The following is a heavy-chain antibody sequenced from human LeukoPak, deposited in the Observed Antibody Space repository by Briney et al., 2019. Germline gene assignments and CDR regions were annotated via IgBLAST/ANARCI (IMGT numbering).Heavy chain of an antibody. CDR2: ISGSGGST. V-gene: IGHV3-23*01. CDR1: GFTFSSYA. D-gene: IGHD5-18*01. Sequence: PGGSLRLSCAASGFTFSSYAMSWVRQAPGKGLEWVSAISGSGGSTYYADSVKGRFTISRDNSKNTLYLQMNSLRAEDTAVYYCARGYSYGTDYYYYYGMDVWGQGTTVTVSS. CDR3: ARGYSYGTDYYYYYGMDV. J-gene: IGHJ6*02.